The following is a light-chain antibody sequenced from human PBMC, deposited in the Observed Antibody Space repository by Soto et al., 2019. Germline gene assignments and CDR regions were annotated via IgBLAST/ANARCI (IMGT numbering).Light chain of an antibody. V-gene: IGKV1-39*01. Sequence: DIQMTQSPSSLSASVGDRVTITCRASQSISSYLNWYQQKPGKAPNLLIYAASTLQSGVPSRFSGSGSGTEFTLTISSLQPDDFATYYCQQYNSYSFGQGTTGDIK. CDR2: AAS. J-gene: IGKJ1*01. CDR1: QSISSY. CDR3: QQYNSYS.